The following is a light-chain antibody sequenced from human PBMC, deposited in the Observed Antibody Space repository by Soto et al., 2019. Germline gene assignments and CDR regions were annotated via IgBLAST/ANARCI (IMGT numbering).Light chain of an antibody. V-gene: IGKV3-15*01. CDR3: QQYNSYPPT. Sequence: EIVLTQPRVTLSVSPGDGASLXWRASQNIRRSLAWYQQKPGQGPSLLIYGTSTRAGGVLARFSGSGSGTEFTLTISSLQPEDFATYYCQQYNSYPPTFGQGTRLEIK. CDR1: QNIRRS. J-gene: IGKJ5*01. CDR2: GTS.